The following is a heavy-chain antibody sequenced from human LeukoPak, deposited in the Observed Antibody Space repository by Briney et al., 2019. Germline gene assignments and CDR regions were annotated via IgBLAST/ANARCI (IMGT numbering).Heavy chain of an antibody. D-gene: IGHD6-6*01. J-gene: IGHJ4*02. V-gene: IGHV3-23*01. CDR3: ARDIAARLGAFDY. Sequence: GGSLRLSCAASGFTFSYYGMNWVRQAPGKGLEWVSGVTGSGTSTYYADSVKGRFTISRDNAKNSLYLQMNSLRAEDTAVYYCARDIAARLGAFDYWGQGTLVTVSS. CDR2: VTGSGTST. CDR1: GFTFSYYG.